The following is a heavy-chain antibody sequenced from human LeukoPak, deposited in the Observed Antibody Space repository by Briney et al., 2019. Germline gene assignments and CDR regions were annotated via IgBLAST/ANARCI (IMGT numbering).Heavy chain of an antibody. Sequence: LESPCLSCAVYGGSFCGDYWSCVREPPGEGLELIVEINHSASTNYTPSLKGPVTISVDTYKNQFSLKLSSVTAADTAVYYGSGYSSGYRMDVWGQGTTVTVSS. D-gene: IGHD3-3*01. J-gene: IGHJ6*02. V-gene: IGHV4-34*01. CDR2: INHSAST. CDR1: GGSFCGDY. CDR3: SGYSSGYRMDV.